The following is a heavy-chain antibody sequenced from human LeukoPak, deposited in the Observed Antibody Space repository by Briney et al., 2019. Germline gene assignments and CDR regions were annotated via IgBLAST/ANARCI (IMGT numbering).Heavy chain of an antibody. CDR1: GFTFSSYA. CDR3: ARGLRFLEWSLDY. J-gene: IGHJ4*02. V-gene: IGHV3-23*01. CDR2: ISGSGGST. Sequence: GGSLRLSCAASGFTFSSYAMSWVRQAPGKGLEWVSAISGSGGSTYYADSVKGRFTISRDNAKNTLYLQMNSLRAEDTAVYYCARGLRFLEWSLDYWGQGTLVTVSS. D-gene: IGHD3-3*01.